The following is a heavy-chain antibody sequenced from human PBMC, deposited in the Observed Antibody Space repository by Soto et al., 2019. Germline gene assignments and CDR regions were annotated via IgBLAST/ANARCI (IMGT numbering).Heavy chain of an antibody. Sequence: PSETLSLTCTVSGGSVSSGSYYWSWIRQPPGKGLEWIGYIYYSGSTNYNTSLKSRVTISVDMSKNQFSLKLSSVTAADTAVYYCARVGGFGATTIDYWGQGTLVTVSS. J-gene: IGHJ4*02. D-gene: IGHD3-10*01. V-gene: IGHV4-61*01. CDR3: ARVGGFGATTIDY. CDR2: IYYSGST. CDR1: GGSVSSGSYY.